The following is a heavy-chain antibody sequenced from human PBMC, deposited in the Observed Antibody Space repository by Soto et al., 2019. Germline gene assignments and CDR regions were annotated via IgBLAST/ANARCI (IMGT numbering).Heavy chain of an antibody. CDR1: GGSFSGYY. CDR2: INHSGST. J-gene: IGHJ6*03. D-gene: IGHD6-6*01. V-gene: IGHV4-34*01. CDR3: ARGRGSLAARPYYYHYYMDV. Sequence: SETLSLTCAVYGGSFSGYYWSWIRQPPGKGLEWIGEINHSGSTNYNPSLKSRVTISVDTSKNQFSLKLSSVTAADTAVYYCARGRGSLAARPYYYHYYMDVWGKGTTVTVSS.